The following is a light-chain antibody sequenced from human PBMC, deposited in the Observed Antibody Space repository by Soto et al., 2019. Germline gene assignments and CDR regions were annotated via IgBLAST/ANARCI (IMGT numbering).Light chain of an antibody. CDR1: QSVSRSY. CDR3: QNYDTSPT. CDR2: GAS. J-gene: IGKJ1*01. Sequence: EIVLTQSPGTLSLSAGERATLSCRASQSVSRSYLAWYQHKPGQAPTALIYGASNRATGVPDRFSGSGSGTDFTLTISRLEPEDFAVYYCQNYDTSPTFGQGTKVEVK. V-gene: IGKV3-20*01.